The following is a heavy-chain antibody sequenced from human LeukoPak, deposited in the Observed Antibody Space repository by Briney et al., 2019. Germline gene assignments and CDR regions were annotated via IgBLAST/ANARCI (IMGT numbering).Heavy chain of an antibody. CDR2: LNWDSRSM. V-gene: IGHV3-9*01. D-gene: IGHD3-22*01. CDR1: GVNFDDYA. J-gene: IGHJ4*02. CDR3: ASSITMMPYY. Sequence: GGSLRLSCAASGVNFDDYAMHWVRPSPGTGLEWVAGLNWDSRSMAYADSVRGRFTISRDNAKNSLYLQINSLRAEDTAVYYCASSITMMPYYWGQGTLVTVSS.